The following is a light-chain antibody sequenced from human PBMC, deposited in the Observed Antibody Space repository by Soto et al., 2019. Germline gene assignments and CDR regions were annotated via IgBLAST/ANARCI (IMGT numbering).Light chain of an antibody. CDR2: DAS. Sequence: EIVLTQSPATLSLSPVERATVSCRASQRVSVYLAWYQQKPGQAPRLLLYDASNRATGIPARFSGSGSGTAFTLTISSLEPEDFAVYYCQQHDISPPITFGQGTRLEIK. CDR3: QQHDISPPIT. CDR1: QRVSVY. V-gene: IGKV3-11*01. J-gene: IGKJ5*01.